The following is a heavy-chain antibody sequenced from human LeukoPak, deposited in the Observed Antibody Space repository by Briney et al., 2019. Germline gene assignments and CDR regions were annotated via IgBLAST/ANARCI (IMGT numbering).Heavy chain of an antibody. V-gene: IGHV4-34*01. Sequence: SETLSLTCAVYGGSFSGYYWSWIRQPPGKGLEWIGEINHSGSTNYNPSLKSRVTISVDTSKNQFSLKLSSVTAADTAVYYCARVLVRGVNIGEDYWGQGTLVTVSS. CDR2: INHSGST. J-gene: IGHJ4*02. CDR3: ARVLVRGVNIGEDY. CDR1: GGSFSGYY. D-gene: IGHD3-10*01.